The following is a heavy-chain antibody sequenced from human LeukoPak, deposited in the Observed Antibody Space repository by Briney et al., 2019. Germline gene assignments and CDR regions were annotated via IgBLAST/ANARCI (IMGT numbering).Heavy chain of an antibody. CDR2: IKQDGSEK. CDR1: GFTFSSYW. CDR3: ANPAPGYSRGWYWVY. V-gene: IGHV3-7*03. J-gene: IGHJ4*02. Sequence: GGSLRLSCAASGFTFSSYWMSWVRQAPGKGLEWVANIKQDGSEKYYVDSVKGRFTISRDNAKNSLYLQMNSLRAEDTAVYYCANPAPGYSRGWYWVYWGQGTLVTVSS. D-gene: IGHD6-19*01.